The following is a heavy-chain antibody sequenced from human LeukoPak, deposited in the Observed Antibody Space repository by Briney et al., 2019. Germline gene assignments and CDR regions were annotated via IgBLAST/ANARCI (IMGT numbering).Heavy chain of an antibody. CDR2: IYPGDSDT. CDR1: GYSFTSYW. J-gene: IGHJ6*03. Sequence: GESLKISCKGSGYSFTSYWIGWVRQMPGKGLEWMGIIYPGDSDTRYSPSFQGQVTISADKSISTAYLQWSSLKASDTAMYYCARARGVPAADHYYYYMDVWGKGTTVTVSS. D-gene: IGHD2-2*01. CDR3: ARARGVPAADHYYYYMDV. V-gene: IGHV5-51*01.